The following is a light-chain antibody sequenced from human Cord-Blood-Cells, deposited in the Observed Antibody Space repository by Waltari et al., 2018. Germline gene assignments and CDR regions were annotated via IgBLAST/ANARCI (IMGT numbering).Light chain of an antibody. CDR3: QQYNNWPLT. J-gene: IGKJ4*01. CDR1: QSVSSN. CDR2: GAS. Sequence: IVMTQSPATLSVSPGERATISCRASQSVSSNLAWYQQKPGQAPRLLIYGASTRATGIPARFSGSGSGTEFTLTISSLQSEDFAVYYCQQYNNWPLTFGGGTKVEIK. V-gene: IGKV3-15*01.